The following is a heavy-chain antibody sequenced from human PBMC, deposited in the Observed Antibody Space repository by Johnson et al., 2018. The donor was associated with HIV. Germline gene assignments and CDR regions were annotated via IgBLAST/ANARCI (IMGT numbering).Heavy chain of an antibody. CDR1: GFTVSSNY. J-gene: IGHJ3*01. CDR3: AKDEAQTLASAGRDAFDF. V-gene: IGHV3-30*02. Sequence: QVQLVESGGGVVQPGRSLRLSCAASGFTVSSNYMSWVRQAPGKGLEWVAFIRYDGDNKYYGDSVKGRFTISIDNSKDTLYLQMNGLRPEDTAVYYCAKDEAQTLASAGRDAFDFWGQGTAVTV. CDR2: IRYDGDNK. D-gene: IGHD6-13*01.